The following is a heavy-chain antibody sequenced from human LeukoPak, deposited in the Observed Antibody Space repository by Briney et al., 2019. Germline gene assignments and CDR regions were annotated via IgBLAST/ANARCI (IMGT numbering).Heavy chain of an antibody. D-gene: IGHD6-19*01. V-gene: IGHV3-23*01. J-gene: IGHJ4*02. CDR2: ISGSGGST. Sequence: PGGSLRLSCAASGFTFSSYAMSWVRQAPGRGLEWVSAISGSGGSTYYADSVKGRFTISRDNSKNTLYLQMNSLRAEDTAVYYCAKGLSSGWYATDYWGQGTLVTVSS. CDR3: AKGLSSGWYATDY. CDR1: GFTFSSYA.